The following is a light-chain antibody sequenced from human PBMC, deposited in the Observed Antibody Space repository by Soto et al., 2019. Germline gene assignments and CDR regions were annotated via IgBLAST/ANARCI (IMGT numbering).Light chain of an antibody. V-gene: IGKV1-5*03. Sequence: DIQMTQSPCTLSASVGDRVTITCRASQSINNWLVWYQQKPGIAPKLLMYKASNLESGVPSRFSGSGSGTEFALTISSLQPDDFAPYYCQQYNSYPWTLGQGTKVEIK. J-gene: IGKJ1*01. CDR3: QQYNSYPWT. CDR2: KAS. CDR1: QSINNW.